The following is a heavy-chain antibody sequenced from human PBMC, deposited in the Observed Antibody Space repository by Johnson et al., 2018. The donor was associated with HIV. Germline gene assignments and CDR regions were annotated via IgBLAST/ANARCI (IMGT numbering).Heavy chain of an antibody. CDR2: ISYDGSNK. V-gene: IGHV3-30-3*02. D-gene: IGHD4-23*01. CDR3: AKGLDYGGLLCAFDI. J-gene: IGHJ3*02. CDR1: GFTFSSYA. Sequence: QVQLVESGGGVVQPGGSLRLSCAASGFTFSSYAMHWVRQAPGKGLEWVAVISYDGSNKYYADSVKGRFTISRDNSKNTLYLQMNSLRAEDTAVYYCAKGLDYGGLLCAFDIWGQGTMVTDSS.